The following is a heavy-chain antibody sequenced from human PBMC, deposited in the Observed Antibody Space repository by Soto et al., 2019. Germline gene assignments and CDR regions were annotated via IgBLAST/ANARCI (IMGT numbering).Heavy chain of an antibody. CDR3: ARMHSNSGYYYYMDV. D-gene: IGHD4-4*01. CDR2: IYSGGST. Sequence: GGSLRLSCAASGFTVSSNYMSWVRQAPGKGLEWVSVIYSGGSTYYADSVKGRFTISRDNSKNTLYLQMNSLRAEDTAVYYCARMHSNSGYYYYMDVWGKGTTVTVSS. V-gene: IGHV3-66*01. CDR1: GFTVSSNY. J-gene: IGHJ6*03.